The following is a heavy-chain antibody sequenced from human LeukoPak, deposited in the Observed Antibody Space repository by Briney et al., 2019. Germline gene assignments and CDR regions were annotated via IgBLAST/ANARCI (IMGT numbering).Heavy chain of an antibody. V-gene: IGHV4-59*12. D-gene: IGHD4/OR15-4a*01. CDR3: AREATMDYSYDY. Sequence: SETLSLTCTVSGGSISSYYWSWIRQPPGRGLEWIGYIYYSGSTNYNPSLKSRVTISVDTSKNQFSLKLSSVTAADTAVYYCAREATMDYSYDYWGQGTLVTVSS. J-gene: IGHJ4*02. CDR1: GGSISSYY. CDR2: IYYSGST.